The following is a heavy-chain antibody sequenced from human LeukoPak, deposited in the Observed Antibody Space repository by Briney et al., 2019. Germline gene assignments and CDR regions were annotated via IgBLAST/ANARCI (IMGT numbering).Heavy chain of an antibody. J-gene: IGHJ4*02. CDR3: AADAARAQLLSLAH. Sequence: GGSLRLSCAASGFTFSSYSTNWVRQAPRKGLEWSSYISYSGTISYADSVKGRFTISRYNAKNSLSLQMNSLRAEDTAVYYCAADAARAQLLSLAHWGRGTLVTVSS. D-gene: IGHD2-2*01. V-gene: IGHV3-48*01. CDR1: GFTFSSYS. CDR2: ISYSGTI.